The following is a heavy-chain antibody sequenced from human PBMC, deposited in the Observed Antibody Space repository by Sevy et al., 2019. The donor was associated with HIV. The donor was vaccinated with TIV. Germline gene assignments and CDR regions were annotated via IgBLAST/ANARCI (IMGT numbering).Heavy chain of an antibody. J-gene: IGHJ6*02. Sequence: GVSLRLSCAASGFTFSNYWMTWVRQAPGKGLEWVANIKRDGSERYYVASVKGRFTISRDNAKNSLYLQMNSLRADDTAVYYCARDCSSTTCLWGLDVWGQGTTVTVSS. CDR1: GFTFSNYW. CDR3: ARDCSSTTCLWGLDV. D-gene: IGHD2-2*01. V-gene: IGHV3-7*03. CDR2: IKRDGSER.